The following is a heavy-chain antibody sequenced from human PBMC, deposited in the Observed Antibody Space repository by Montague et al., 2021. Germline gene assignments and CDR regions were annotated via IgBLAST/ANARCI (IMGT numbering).Heavy chain of an antibody. V-gene: IGHV3-7*01. CDR2: IGDDGVET. CDR1: GFTFSSYW. Sequence: SLRLSCAASGFTFSSYWMSWVRQAPGKGLEWVANIGDDGVETYYVDSVKGRFTVSGDNAKSSLYLQMNSLRAEDTAVYYCGVSPRRGGMDVWGKGTTVTVSS. J-gene: IGHJ6*03. CDR3: GVSPRRGGMDV.